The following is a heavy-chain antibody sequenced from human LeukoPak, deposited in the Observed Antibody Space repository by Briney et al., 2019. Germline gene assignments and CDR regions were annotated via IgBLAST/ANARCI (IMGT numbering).Heavy chain of an antibody. J-gene: IGHJ6*03. CDR1: GGSISSGDYY. CDR2: IYHSGST. CDR3: ASSGDRLYYYYYMDV. Sequence: SQTLSLTCTVSGGSISSGDYYWGWIRQPPGKGLEWIGSIYHSGSTYYNPSLRSRVTISVDTSKNQFSLKLSSVTAADTAVYYCASSGDRLYYYYYMDVWGKGTTVTVSS. D-gene: IGHD1-26*01. V-gene: IGHV4-39*07.